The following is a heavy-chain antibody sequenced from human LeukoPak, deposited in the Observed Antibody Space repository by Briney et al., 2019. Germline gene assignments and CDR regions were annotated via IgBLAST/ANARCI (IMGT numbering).Heavy chain of an antibody. D-gene: IGHD3-10*01. J-gene: IGHJ5*02. Sequence: SETLSLTCGVSDYSITTDHHWGWIRQPPAPGKGLEWIGRIYHSGSTYYNPSLKNRVTISVDTSKNQFSLKLTSVTAADTALYYCVRENISGTNWFDPWGQGTLVTVSS. CDR3: VRENISGTNWFDP. CDR1: DYSITTDHH. CDR2: IYHSGST. V-gene: IGHV4-38-2*02.